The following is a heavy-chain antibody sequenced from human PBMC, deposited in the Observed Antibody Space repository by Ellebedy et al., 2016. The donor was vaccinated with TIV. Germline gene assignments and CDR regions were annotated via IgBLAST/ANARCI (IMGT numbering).Heavy chain of an antibody. Sequence: SQTLSLTCAISGDSVSSNSVAWNWIRQSPSRGLEWLGRTYYRSRWSNDYAVSVRSRLTVNPDTSKNQFSLQLNSVTPEDTAVYYCARDGPGKYFDYWGQGTLVTVSS. D-gene: IGHD4-23*01. J-gene: IGHJ4*02. CDR1: GDSVSSNSVA. CDR2: TYYRSRWSN. CDR3: ARDGPGKYFDY. V-gene: IGHV6-1*01.